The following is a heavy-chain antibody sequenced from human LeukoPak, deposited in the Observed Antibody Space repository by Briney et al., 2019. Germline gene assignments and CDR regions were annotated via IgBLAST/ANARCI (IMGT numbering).Heavy chain of an antibody. CDR1: GFTFDDFG. CDR2: INWNGGST. CDR3: ARGFGSGSYYSHLVY. V-gene: IGHV3-20*04. D-gene: IGHD3-10*01. J-gene: IGHJ4*02. Sequence: GGSLRLSCAASGFTFDDFGMSWVRQGPGKGLEWASGINWNGGSTGYADSVKGRFTISRDNAKNSLYLQMNSLRAEDTALYYCARGFGSGSYYSHLVYWGQGTLVTVSS.